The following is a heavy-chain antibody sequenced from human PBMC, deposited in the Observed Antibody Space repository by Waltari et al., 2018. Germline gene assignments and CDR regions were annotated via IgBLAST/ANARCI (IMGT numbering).Heavy chain of an antibody. D-gene: IGHD3-10*01. CDR3: AKDRDYASGSPPDF. Sequence: QVQLLQSGPEVKQPGASVRVSCKASGYTFSRFGLSWVRQAPGRGLEWMGWISTHTGDTVSAQKFRDRLTMTTDSSTTTVYMYLRSLTSDDTAIYYCAKDRDYASGSPPDFWGQGTLVTVSS. J-gene: IGHJ4*02. V-gene: IGHV1-18*01. CDR1: GYTFSRFG. CDR2: ISTHTGDT.